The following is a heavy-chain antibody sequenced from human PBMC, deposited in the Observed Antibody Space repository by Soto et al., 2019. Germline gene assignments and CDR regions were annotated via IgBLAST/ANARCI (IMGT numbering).Heavy chain of an antibody. CDR1: GYIFTSYG. CDR3: ARDHCSSSSCYSVVDY. CDR2: ISGDNGNT. D-gene: IGHD2-2*02. J-gene: IGHJ4*02. V-gene: IGHV1-18*04. Sequence: QVQLVQSGAEVKKPGASVKVSCKASGYIFTSYGISWVRQAPGQGLEWMGWISGDNGNTNYAQKVQGRVTVTTDTSTSTVYMELRSLRSDDTAVYYCARDHCSSSSCYSVVDYWGQGTLVTVSS.